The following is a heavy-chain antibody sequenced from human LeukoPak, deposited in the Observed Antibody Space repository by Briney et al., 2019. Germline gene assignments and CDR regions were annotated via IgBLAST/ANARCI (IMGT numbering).Heavy chain of an antibody. Sequence: SQTLSLTSAVSGGSISSRDYSWSWIRLPPGKGLEWIGSIYYSGSTYYNPSLKSRVTISVDTSKNQFSLKLSSVTAADTAVYYCARGGAGIVVVVAAPFDYWGQGTLVTVSS. D-gene: IGHD2-15*01. CDR3: ARGGAGIVVVVAAPFDY. CDR2: IYYSGST. CDR1: GGSISSRDYS. J-gene: IGHJ4*02. V-gene: IGHV4-30-2*03.